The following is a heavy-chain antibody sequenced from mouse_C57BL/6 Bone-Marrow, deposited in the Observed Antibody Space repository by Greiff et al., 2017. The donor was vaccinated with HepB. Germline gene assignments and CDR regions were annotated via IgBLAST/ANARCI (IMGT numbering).Heavy chain of an antibody. CDR3: ARGVTTPRFAY. J-gene: IGHJ3*01. CDR1: GYTFTSYW. V-gene: IGHV1-64*01. CDR2: IHPNSGST. D-gene: IGHD2-3*01. Sequence: VQLQQPGAELVKPGASVKLSCKASGYTFTSYWMHWVKQRPGQGLEWIGMIHPNSGSTNYNEKFKSKATLTVDKSSSTAYMQLSSLTSEDSAVYYCARGVTTPRFAYWGQGTLVTVSA.